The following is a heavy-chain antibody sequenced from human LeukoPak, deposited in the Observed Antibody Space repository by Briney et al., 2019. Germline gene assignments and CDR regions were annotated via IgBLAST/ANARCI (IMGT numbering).Heavy chain of an antibody. Sequence: GGSLRLSCAASGFTFSSYAMKWVRLAPGKGLQWVSAISGGGGGTFYTDSVKGRFTISRDNSKNTVYLQMNSLRAEDTAVYYCAKVGFSDYWGQGTLVTVSS. CDR2: ISGGGGGT. V-gene: IGHV3-23*01. CDR3: AKVGFSDY. J-gene: IGHJ4*02. CDR1: GFTFSSYA. D-gene: IGHD6-25*01.